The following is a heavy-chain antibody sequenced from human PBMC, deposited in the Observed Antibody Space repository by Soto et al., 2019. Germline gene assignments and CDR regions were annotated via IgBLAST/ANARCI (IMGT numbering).Heavy chain of an antibody. CDR1: GGSFSGYY. D-gene: IGHD2-15*01. CDR3: ARGFRWTGPPQ. Sequence: QVQLQQWGAGLLKPSETLSLTCAVYGGSFSGYYWSWVRRPPGKGLEWIGEINHSGSTNYSPSLKSRVTMSVDTSKNQFSLKLSSVTAADTAVYYCARGFRWTGPPQWGQRTRVTVSS. V-gene: IGHV4-34*01. J-gene: IGHJ4*02. CDR2: INHSGST.